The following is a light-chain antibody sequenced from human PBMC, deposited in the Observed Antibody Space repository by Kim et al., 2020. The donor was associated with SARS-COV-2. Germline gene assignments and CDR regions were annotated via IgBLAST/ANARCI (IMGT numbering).Light chain of an antibody. V-gene: IGKV3-20*01. CDR2: DAS. CDR3: QQYHLSPLT. Sequence: EIVLTQSPGTLSLSPGDGVTLSCRASQSVSSAYLAWYQQKPGQAPRLLMYDASKRASGIPDRFSGSGSGTDFTLTISRLEPEDFAVYYCQQYHLSPLTFGGGTKVDIK. J-gene: IGKJ4*01. CDR1: QSVSSAY.